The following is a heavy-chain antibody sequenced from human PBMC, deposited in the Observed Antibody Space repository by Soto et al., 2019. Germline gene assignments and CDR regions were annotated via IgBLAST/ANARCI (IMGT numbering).Heavy chain of an antibody. Sequence: SETLSLTCAVYGGSFSGYYWSWIRQPPGKGLEWIGEINHSGSTNYNPSLKSRVTISVDTSKNQFSLKLSSVTAADTAVYYCARGRVVTRRDYYYYMDVWGKGTTVTVSS. J-gene: IGHJ6*03. CDR3: ARGRVVTRRDYYYYMDV. V-gene: IGHV4-34*01. CDR1: GGSFSGYY. D-gene: IGHD2-21*02. CDR2: INHSGST.